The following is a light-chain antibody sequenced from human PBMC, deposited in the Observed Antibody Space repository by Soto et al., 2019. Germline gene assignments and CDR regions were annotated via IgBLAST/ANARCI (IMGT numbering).Light chain of an antibody. J-gene: IGLJ2*01. CDR3: SSHAGRGTVV. Sequence: QSALTQPRSVSGSPGQSVTISCTGTSGDVGGYNFVSWYQQHPGKAPTLMIFDVSQRPSGVPDRFSGSKSGNTASLTISGLQAEDEADYYCSSHAGRGTVVFGGGTKLTVL. CDR1: SGDVGGYNF. V-gene: IGLV2-11*01. CDR2: DVS.